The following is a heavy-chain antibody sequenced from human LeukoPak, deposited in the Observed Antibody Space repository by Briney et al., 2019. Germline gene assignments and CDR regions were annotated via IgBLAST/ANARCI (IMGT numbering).Heavy chain of an antibody. CDR1: GITLSNYG. Sequence: GGSLRLSCEVSGITLSNYGTSWVRQAPGKGLEWVAGISDGGGSRNYADSVKGRFTISRDNPKNTLYLQMNSLRAEDTAVYFCANRGVVIRAVIIVGFHKEAYYFDYWGQGALVTVSS. V-gene: IGHV3-23*01. J-gene: IGHJ4*02. D-gene: IGHD3-10*01. CDR2: ISDGGGSR. CDR3: ANRGVVIRAVIIVGFHKEAYYFDY.